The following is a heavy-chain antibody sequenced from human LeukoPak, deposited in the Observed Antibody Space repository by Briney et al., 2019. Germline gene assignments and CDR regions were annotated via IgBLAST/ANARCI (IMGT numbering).Heavy chain of an antibody. CDR3: PRAAITIIVPSWAFDI. CDR1: ARTSRSYA. V-gene: IGHV1-69*01. CDR2: IIPIFGTS. Sequence: PGKVSSKASARTSRSYAITGVRQARGQGLERMGGIIPIFGTSNYAQTFHGRVTITADESTSTAYMELSSLRSEDTAVYYCPRAAITIIVPSWAFDIWGQGTMVTVSS. J-gene: IGHJ3*02. D-gene: IGHD3-22*01.